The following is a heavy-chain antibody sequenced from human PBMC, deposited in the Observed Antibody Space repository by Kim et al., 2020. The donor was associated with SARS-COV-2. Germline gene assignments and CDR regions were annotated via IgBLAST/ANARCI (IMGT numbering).Heavy chain of an antibody. CDR3: ASADYGDPLCAFDI. V-gene: IGHV1-69*13. CDR1: GGTFSSYA. CDR2: IIPIFGTA. J-gene: IGHJ3*02. Sequence: SVKVSCKASGGTFSSYAISWVRQAPGQGLEWMGGIIPIFGTANYAQKFQGRVTITADESTSTAYMELSSLRSEDTAVYYCASADYGDPLCAFDIWGQGTMVTVSS. D-gene: IGHD4-17*01.